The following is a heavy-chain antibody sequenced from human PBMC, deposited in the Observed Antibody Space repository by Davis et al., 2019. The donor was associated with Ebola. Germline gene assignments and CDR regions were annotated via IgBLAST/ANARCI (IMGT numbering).Heavy chain of an antibody. J-gene: IGHJ6*02. CDR1: GGSISSYY. CDR2: IYYSGST. Sequence: SETLSLTCTVSGGSISSYYWSWIRQPPGKGLEWIGYIYYSGSTNYNPSLKSRVTISVDTSKNQFSLKLSSVTAADTAVYYCARVNLLYYYGMDVWGQGTTVTVSS. D-gene: IGHD1-14*01. CDR3: ARVNLLYYYGMDV. V-gene: IGHV4-59*12.